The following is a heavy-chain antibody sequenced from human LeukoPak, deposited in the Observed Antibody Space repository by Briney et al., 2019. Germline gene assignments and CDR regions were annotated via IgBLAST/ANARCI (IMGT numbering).Heavy chain of an antibody. D-gene: IGHD2-2*01. CDR3: ARDHVFPIVVVPAASYYFDY. CDR2: ISAYNGNT. CDR1: GYTFTSYG. V-gene: IGHV1-18*01. Sequence: ASVKVSCKASGYTFTSYGISWVRQAHGQGIEWMGWISAYNGNTNYAQKLQGRVTMTTDTSTSTVYMELRSLRSDDTAVYYCARDHVFPIVVVPAASYYFDYWGQGTLVTVSS. J-gene: IGHJ4*02.